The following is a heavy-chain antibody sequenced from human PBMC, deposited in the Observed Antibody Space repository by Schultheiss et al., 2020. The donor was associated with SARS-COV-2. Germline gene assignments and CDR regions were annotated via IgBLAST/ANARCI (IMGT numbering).Heavy chain of an antibody. V-gene: IGHV3-74*01. D-gene: IGHD3-16*02. CDR1: GFTFGSYW. J-gene: IGHJ2*01. CDR3: ARCDYVWGSYRYAWYFDL. Sequence: GGSLRLSCAASGFTFGSYWMHWVRQAPGKGLVWVSRISSDGSSTTYADSVKGRFTISRDNAKNTLYLQMNSLRAEDTAVYYCARCDYVWGSYRYAWYFDLWGRGTLVTVSS. CDR2: ISSDGSST.